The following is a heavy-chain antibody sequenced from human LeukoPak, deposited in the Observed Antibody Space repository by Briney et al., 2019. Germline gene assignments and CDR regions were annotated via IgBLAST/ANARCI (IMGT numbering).Heavy chain of an antibody. CDR3: ARYAYDSSGYYTPPMDAFDI. Sequence: XYWXWXRXXPXXXXEXXGXIYYXGPTNYTPSLQSRVNISVDTCKNQFSLKLSSVTAEDTAVYYWARYAYDSSGYYTPPMDAFDIWGQGTMVTAPS. D-gene: IGHD3-22*01. V-gene: IGHV4-59*01. CDR2: IYYXGPT. J-gene: IGHJ3*02. CDR1: XY.